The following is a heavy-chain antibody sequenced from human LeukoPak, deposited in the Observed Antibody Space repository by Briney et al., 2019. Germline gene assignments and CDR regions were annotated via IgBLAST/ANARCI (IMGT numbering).Heavy chain of an antibody. J-gene: IGHJ4*02. CDR3: ALLSESYFIYYFDY. CDR1: GGTFSSYT. Sequence: GASVKVSCKASGGTFSSYTISWVRQAPGQELEWMGRIIPILGIANYAQKFQGRVTITADKSTSTAYMELSSLRSEDTAVYYCALLSESYFIYYFDYWGQGTLVTVSS. CDR2: IIPILGIA. V-gene: IGHV1-69*02. D-gene: IGHD1-26*01.